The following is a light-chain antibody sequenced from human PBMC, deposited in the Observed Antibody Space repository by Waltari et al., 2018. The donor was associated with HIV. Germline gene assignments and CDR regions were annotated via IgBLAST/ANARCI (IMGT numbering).Light chain of an antibody. J-gene: IGLJ2*01. V-gene: IGLV1-47*01. CDR3: ATWTDSLSGVV. CDR1: SSNIGSNY. CDR2: RNK. Sequence: QSVLTQSPSASGTPGQRVTISCSGSSSNIGSNYVYWYQQLPGTAPKLLLYRNKQRPSAVPDRFSGSKSGTSASLAISGLRSEDEAHYYCATWTDSLSGVVFGGGTKLRVL.